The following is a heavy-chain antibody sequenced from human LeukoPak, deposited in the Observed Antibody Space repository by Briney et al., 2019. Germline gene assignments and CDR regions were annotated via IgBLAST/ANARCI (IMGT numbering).Heavy chain of an antibody. J-gene: IGHJ4*02. CDR2: INPASSGT. Sequence: ASVTVSCKASGYTFTGSFIHWVRQAPGQGLQWMGWINPASSGTSFAQNFQGRVTMTRDTSINTVYMELTSLTSDDTAVYYCALNWVGGLSYWGQGPLITVSS. V-gene: IGHV1-2*02. CDR3: ALNWVGGLSY. CDR1: GYTFTGSF. D-gene: IGHD7-27*01.